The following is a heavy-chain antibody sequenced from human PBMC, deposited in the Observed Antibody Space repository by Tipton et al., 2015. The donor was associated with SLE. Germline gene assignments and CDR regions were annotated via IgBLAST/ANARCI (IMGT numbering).Heavy chain of an antibody. D-gene: IGHD1-1*01. Sequence: LSLTCAVYGGSFSGYYWSWIRQPPGKGLEWIGSIYHSGSTYYNPSLKSRVTISVDTSKNQFSLKLSSVTAADTAVYYCARAGRAWNLFDYWGQGTLVTVSS. CDR3: ARAGRAWNLFDY. CDR2: IYHSGST. J-gene: IGHJ4*02. CDR1: GGSFSGYY. V-gene: IGHV4-34*01.